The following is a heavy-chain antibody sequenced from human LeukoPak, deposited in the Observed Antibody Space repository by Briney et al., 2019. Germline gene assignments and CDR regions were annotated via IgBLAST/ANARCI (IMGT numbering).Heavy chain of an antibody. CDR2: ISGSGGST. D-gene: IGHD5-18*01. CDR3: AKVSLGTAMTS. V-gene: IGHV3-23*01. J-gene: IGHJ5*02. CDR1: GFTFSTHA. Sequence: GGSLRLSCAASGFTFSTHAMSWVRQAPGKGLDWLSAISGSGGSTYYADSVKGRFTISRDNSKNTLYLQLDSLRAEDTAVYYCAKVSLGTAMTSWGQGTLVTVSS.